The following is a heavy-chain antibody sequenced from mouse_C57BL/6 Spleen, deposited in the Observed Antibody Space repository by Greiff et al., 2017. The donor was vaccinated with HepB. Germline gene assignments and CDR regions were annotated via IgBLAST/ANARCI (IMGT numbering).Heavy chain of an antibody. CDR1: GFSLTSYG. CDR3: AKTLIYYDYDVYYAMDY. CDR2: IWSGGST. V-gene: IGHV2-4*01. Sequence: QVQLQQSGPGLVQPSQSLSITCTVSGFSLTSYGVHWVRQPPGKGLEWLGVIWSGGSTDYNAAFISRLSISKDNSKSQVFFKMNSLQADDTAIYYCAKTLIYYDYDVYYAMDYWGQGTSVTVSS. D-gene: IGHD2-4*01. J-gene: IGHJ4*01.